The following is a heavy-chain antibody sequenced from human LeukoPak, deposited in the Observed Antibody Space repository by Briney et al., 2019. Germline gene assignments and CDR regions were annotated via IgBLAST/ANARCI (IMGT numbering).Heavy chain of an antibody. CDR2: TNPNSGGT. V-gene: IGHV1-2*02. J-gene: IGHJ5*02. CDR1: GYTFTGYY. D-gene: IGHD6-13*01. Sequence: GASVKVSCKASGYTFTGYYMHWVRQAPGQGLEWMGWTNPNSGGTNYAQKFQGRVTMTRDTSISTAYMELSRLRSDDTAVYYCARDRSSSWYEGNWFDPWGQGTLVTVSS. CDR3: ARDRSSSWYEGNWFDP.